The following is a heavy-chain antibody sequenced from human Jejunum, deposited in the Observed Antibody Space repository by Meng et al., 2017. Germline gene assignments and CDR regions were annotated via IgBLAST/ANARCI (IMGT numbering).Heavy chain of an antibody. CDR3: ATRTRDSFDY. J-gene: IGHJ4*02. V-gene: IGHV4-4*02. D-gene: IGHD1-7*01. CDR2: IYHSGTT. CDR1: GGSITGTNW. Sequence: QGQLQESGPGLVSPSGTLSLTCAVSGGSITGTNWWTWVRQAPGKGLVWIGEIYHSGTTNYNPSLKSRVAISADKSKNQFSLNLYSLSAADTAVYYCATRTRDSFDYWGQGSLVTVSS.